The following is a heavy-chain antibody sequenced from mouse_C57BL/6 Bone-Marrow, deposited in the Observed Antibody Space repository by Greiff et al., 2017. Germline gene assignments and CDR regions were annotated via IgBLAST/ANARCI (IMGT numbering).Heavy chain of an antibody. Sequence: VQLQQSVAELVRPGASVKLSCTASGFNIKNTYMHWVKQRPEQGLEWIGRIDPANGNTKYAPKFQGQATITADTSSNTAYLQLSSLTSEDTAIYYCASPRGNPMITRAMDYWGQGTSVTVSS. D-gene: IGHD2-4*01. J-gene: IGHJ4*01. V-gene: IGHV14-3*01. CDR3: ASPRGNPMITRAMDY. CDR2: IDPANGNT. CDR1: GFNIKNTY.